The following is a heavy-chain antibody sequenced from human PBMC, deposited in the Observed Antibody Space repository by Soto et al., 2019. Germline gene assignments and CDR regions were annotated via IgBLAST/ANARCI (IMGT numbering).Heavy chain of an antibody. CDR3: AKPQIARHYYYGMEV. CDR2: INPSGTTT. J-gene: IGHJ6*02. V-gene: IGHV1-46*01. Sequence: QVQLVQSGAEVKKPGASVKVSCKASGYTFTSFYMHWVRQAPGQGLEWMGIINPSGTTTDYAQKFQGRVPMTRDTSTSTYSMELSSLTSEETAVYYCAKPQIARHYYYGMEVWGQGTAVTVSS. CDR1: GYTFTSFY.